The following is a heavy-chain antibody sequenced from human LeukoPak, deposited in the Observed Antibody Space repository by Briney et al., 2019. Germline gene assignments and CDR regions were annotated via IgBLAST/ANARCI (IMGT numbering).Heavy chain of an antibody. V-gene: IGHV3-23*01. Sequence: GGSLRLPCSASGFTFSTYDMNWVRQAPGKGLEWVSGISSSGGSTYYADSVKGRFTISRDNSKNTLYLQMNSLRAEDTAVYYCAKRIAAAGPYFDYWGQGTLVTVSS. CDR3: AKRIAAAGPYFDY. CDR2: ISSSGGST. D-gene: IGHD6-13*01. J-gene: IGHJ4*02. CDR1: GFTFSTYD.